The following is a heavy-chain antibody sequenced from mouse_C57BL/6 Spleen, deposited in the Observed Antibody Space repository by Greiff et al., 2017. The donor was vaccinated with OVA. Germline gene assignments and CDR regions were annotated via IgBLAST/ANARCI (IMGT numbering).Heavy chain of an antibody. CDR1: GFTFSDYG. D-gene: IGHD1-1*01. V-gene: IGHV5-17*01. Sequence: EVKLVESGGGLVKPGGSLKLSCAASGFTFSDYGMHWVRQAPEKGLEWVAYISSGSSTIYYADTVKGRFTISRDNAKNTLFLQMTSLRSEDTAMYYCARESFITTVVAHFDYWGQGTTLTVSS. CDR3: ARESFITTVVAHFDY. CDR2: ISSGSSTI. J-gene: IGHJ2*01.